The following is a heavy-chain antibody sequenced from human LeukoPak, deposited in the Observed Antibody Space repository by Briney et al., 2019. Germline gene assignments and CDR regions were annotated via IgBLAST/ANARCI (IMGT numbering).Heavy chain of an antibody. CDR1: GFTLSNYA. J-gene: IGHJ4*02. D-gene: IGHD2-15*01. CDR3: AREPRDCTGGTCQSAGGYYFYY. CDR2: ISASGGS. Sequence: GGSLRLSCAASGFTLSNYAMSWVRQAPGKGLEWVSGISASGGSYYADSVEGRFTVSRDISKNTLYLQMNSLRAEDTAVYFCAREPRDCTGGTCQSAGGYYFYYWSQGTLVTVSS. V-gene: IGHV3-23*01.